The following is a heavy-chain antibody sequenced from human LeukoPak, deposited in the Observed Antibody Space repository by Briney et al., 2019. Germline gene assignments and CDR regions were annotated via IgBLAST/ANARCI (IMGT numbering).Heavy chain of an antibody. J-gene: IGHJ4*02. CDR2: ISGSGDNT. CDR3: TKDFRGSGYFFDY. V-gene: IGHV3-23*01. D-gene: IGHD3-10*01. Sequence: GGSLRLTCAASGFTFNNHAMSWVRQAPGKGLEWVSAISGSGDNTFYAGSVRGRFTISRDNSKNTLYLQMDSLRAEDTAMYYCTKDFRGSGYFFDYWGQGTPVTVSS. CDR1: GFTFNNHA.